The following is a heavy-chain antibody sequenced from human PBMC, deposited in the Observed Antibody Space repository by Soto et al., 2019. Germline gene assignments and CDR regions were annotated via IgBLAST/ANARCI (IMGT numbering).Heavy chain of an antibody. CDR2: ISYDGSNK. CDR3: ARVRPVSPGYSSGWYSDY. D-gene: IGHD6-19*01. V-gene: IGHV3-30-3*01. J-gene: IGHJ4*02. Sequence: GGSLRLSCAASGFTFSSYAMHWVRQAPGKGLEWVAVISYDGSNKYYADSVKGRFTISRDNSKNTLYLQMNSLRAEDTAVYYCARVRPVSPGYSSGWYSDYWGQGTLVTVSS. CDR1: GFTFSSYA.